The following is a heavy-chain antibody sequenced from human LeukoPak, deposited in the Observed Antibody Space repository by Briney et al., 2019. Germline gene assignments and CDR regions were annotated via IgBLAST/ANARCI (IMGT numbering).Heavy chain of an antibody. CDR1: GVSITSNY. D-gene: IGHD5-18*01. CDR3: ARSSGHSYGDFDY. CDR2: THHSGAT. Sequence: SDTLSLTCSVSGVSITSNYWNWIRQPPGKGLEWLGYTHHSGATSYNPSLKSRSTMSLDTSNNQFSLKLSSVTAADTAVYYCARSSGHSYGDFDYWGQGNLVTVSS. V-gene: IGHV4-59*07. J-gene: IGHJ4*02.